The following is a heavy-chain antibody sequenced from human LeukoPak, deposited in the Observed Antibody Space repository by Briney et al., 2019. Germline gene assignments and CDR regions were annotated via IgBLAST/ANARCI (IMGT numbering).Heavy chain of an antibody. CDR3: AREDPGGAFDV. Sequence: ASVKVSCKASGYIFTTYAISWVRQAPGQGLEWMGWIGTYNGNPDYAQNLQGRVTMTTDTSTSTAYMELRNLKSDDTAVYYCAREDPGGAFDVWGRGTMVTVSS. CDR2: IGTYNGNP. D-gene: IGHD3-16*01. V-gene: IGHV1-18*01. CDR1: GYIFTTYA. J-gene: IGHJ3*01.